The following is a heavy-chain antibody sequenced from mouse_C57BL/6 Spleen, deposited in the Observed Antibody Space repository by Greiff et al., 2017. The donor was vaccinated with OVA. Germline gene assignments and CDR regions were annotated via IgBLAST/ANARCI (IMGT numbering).Heavy chain of an antibody. J-gene: IGHJ1*03. CDR3: TRDSLITTVVATDWYFDV. Sequence: QVQLQQSGAELVRPGASVTLSCKASGYTFTDYEMHWVKQTPVHGLEWIGAIDPETGGTAYNQKFKGKAILTADNSSSTAYMELRSLTSEDSAVYYCTRDSLITTVVATDWYFDVWGTGTTVTVSS. CDR2: IDPETGGT. D-gene: IGHD1-1*01. CDR1: GYTFTDYE. V-gene: IGHV1-15*01.